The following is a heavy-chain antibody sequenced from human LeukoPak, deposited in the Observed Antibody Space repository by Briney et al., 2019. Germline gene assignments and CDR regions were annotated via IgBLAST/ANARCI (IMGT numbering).Heavy chain of an antibody. CDR2: ISSSGSTI. V-gene: IGHV3-48*03. Sequence: GGSLRLSCAASGFTFSSYEMNWVRQAPGKGLEWVSYISSSGSTIYYADSVKGRFTISRDNAKNSLYLQMNSLRAEDTAVYYCAKIAPGGSYKGEFDCWGQGTLVTVSS. CDR3: AKIAPGGSYKGEFDC. J-gene: IGHJ4*02. CDR1: GFTFSSYE. D-gene: IGHD1-26*01.